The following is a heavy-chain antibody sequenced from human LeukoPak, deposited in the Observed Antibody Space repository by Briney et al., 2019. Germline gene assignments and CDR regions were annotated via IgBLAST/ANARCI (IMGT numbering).Heavy chain of an antibody. CDR2: ISGSAGSI. CDR3: ARGTGIPTWHPPDY. J-gene: IGHJ4*02. V-gene: IGHV3-11*01. CDR1: GFTFSGYH. Sequence: GGSLRLSCAASGFTFSGYHMSWIRQAPGKGLEWTSYISGSAGSIYYADSVKGRFTISRDNAKNSLYLQMVDLRAEDTAVYYCARGTGIPTWHPPDYWGQGTLVTVSS. D-gene: IGHD1-1*01.